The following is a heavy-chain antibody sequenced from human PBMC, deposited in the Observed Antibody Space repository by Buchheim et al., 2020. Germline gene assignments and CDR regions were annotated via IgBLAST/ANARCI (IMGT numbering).Heavy chain of an antibody. CDR2: IYYSGST. V-gene: IGHV4-31*03. J-gene: IGHJ5*02. CDR1: GGSISNSDSYY. Sequence: QQQLQESGPGLVKPSETLSLTCTVSGGSISNSDSYYWGWIRQPPGKGLEWIGYIYYSGSTYYNPSLKSRVTISVDTSKNQFSLKLRSVTAADTAVYYCARVVADLNYYDSSGPIRYPGWFDPWGQGTL. D-gene: IGHD3-22*01. CDR3: ARVVADLNYYDSSGPIRYPGWFDP.